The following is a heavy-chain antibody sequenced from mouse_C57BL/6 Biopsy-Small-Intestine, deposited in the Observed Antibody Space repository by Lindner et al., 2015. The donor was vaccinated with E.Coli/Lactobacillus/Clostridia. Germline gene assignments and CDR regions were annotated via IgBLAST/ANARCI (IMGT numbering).Heavy chain of an antibody. CDR3: VRGSLVTTVVAARYFDV. J-gene: IGHJ1*03. CDR1: GYSFTTYS. V-gene: IGHV1-4*01. D-gene: IGHD1-1*01. Sequence: VQLQESGAELARPGASVKISCMASGYSFTTYSIHWVKQRPGQGLEWIGYINPSSGYTKYNEKFKDKATLTADKSSNTAYMQLSSLTSEDSAVYYCVRGSLVTTVVAARYFDVWGIGTTVTVSS. CDR2: INPSSGYT.